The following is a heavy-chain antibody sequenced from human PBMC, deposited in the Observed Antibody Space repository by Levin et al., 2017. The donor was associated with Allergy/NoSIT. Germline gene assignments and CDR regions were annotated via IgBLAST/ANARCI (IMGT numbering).Heavy chain of an antibody. Sequence: GGSLRLSCAASGFTFSSYGMHWVRQAPGKGLEWVAVIWYDGSNKYYADSVKGRFTISRDNSKNTLYLQMNSLRAEDTAVYYCARERLGYSGYDWFDYWGQGTLVTVSS. CDR2: IWYDGSNK. CDR1: GFTFSSYG. V-gene: IGHV3-33*01. CDR3: ARERLGYSGYDWFDY. D-gene: IGHD5-12*01. J-gene: IGHJ4*02.